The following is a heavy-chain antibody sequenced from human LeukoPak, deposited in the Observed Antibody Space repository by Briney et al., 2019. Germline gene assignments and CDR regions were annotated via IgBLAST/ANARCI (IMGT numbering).Heavy chain of an antibody. Sequence: LETLSLTGTISGSSITSVSHYWGWIRQPPGKGLEWIGDIYYTGSTYYSPSLRSRVTMSVHTSENQFSLRLNSVTAVDTAVYYCARRWGNIVGVTYEYWGQGTLVAVSS. CDR2: IYYTGST. CDR1: GSSITSVSHY. D-gene: IGHD3-16*01. CDR3: ARRWGNIVGVTYEY. J-gene: IGHJ4*02. V-gene: IGHV4-39*01.